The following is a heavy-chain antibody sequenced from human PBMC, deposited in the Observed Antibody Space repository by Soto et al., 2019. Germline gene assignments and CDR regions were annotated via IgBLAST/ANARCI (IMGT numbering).Heavy chain of an antibody. J-gene: IGHJ5*02. CDR1: GGSISSGGYY. CDR2: IYYSGGT. CDR3: ARGINPTFFAGSIGFDP. V-gene: IGHV4-31*03. Sequence: SETLSLTCTVSGGSISSGGYYWSWIRQHPGKGLEWIGYIYYSGGTYYNPSLKSRVTISVDTSKNQFSLKLSHVTAADTAVYYCARGINPTFFAGSIGFDPWGQGTLVTVSS. D-gene: IGHD3-3*01.